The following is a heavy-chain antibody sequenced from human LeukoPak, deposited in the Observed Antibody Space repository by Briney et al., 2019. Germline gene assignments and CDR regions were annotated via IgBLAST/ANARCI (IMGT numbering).Heavy chain of an antibody. V-gene: IGHV3-7*03. CDR3: ASLMARGVIWIDY. CDR2: INQDGSEK. Sequence: QPGGSLRLSCAASGFTFSSYWMSWVRQAPGKGLEWVANINQDGSEKYYVDSVKGRFTISRDNAKNSLYLQMNSLRAEDTAVYYCASLMARGVIWIDYWGQGTLVTVSS. J-gene: IGHJ4*02. D-gene: IGHD3-10*01. CDR1: GFTFSSYW.